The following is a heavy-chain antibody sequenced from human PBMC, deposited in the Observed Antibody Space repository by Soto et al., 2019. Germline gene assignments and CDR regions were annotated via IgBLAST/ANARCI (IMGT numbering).Heavy chain of an antibody. D-gene: IGHD3-9*01. CDR2: ISAYNGNT. J-gene: IGHJ5*02. CDR1: GYTFTSYG. Sequence: GASVKVSCKASGYTFTSYGISWVRQAPGQGLEWMGWISAYNGNTNYAQKLQGRVTMTTDTSTSTAYMELRSLRSDDTAVYYCAREGFYDILTGYYMSWWFDPWGQGTLVTVSS. V-gene: IGHV1-18*01. CDR3: AREGFYDILTGYYMSWWFDP.